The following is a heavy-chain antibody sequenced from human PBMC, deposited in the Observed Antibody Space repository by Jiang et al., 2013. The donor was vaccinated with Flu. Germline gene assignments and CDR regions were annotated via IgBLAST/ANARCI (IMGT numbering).Heavy chain of an antibody. J-gene: IGHJ6*02. CDR3: ARAVNTVVSYYYYGMDV. CDR1: GGTFSSYA. V-gene: IGHV1-69*01. CDR2: IIPIFGTA. D-gene: IGHD4-23*01. Sequence: GAEVKKPGSSVKVSCKASGGTFSSYAISWVRQAPGQGLEWMGGIIPIFGTANYAQKFQGRVTITADESTSTAYMELSSLRSEDTVVYYCARAVNTVVSYYYYGMDVWGQGTTVTVSS.